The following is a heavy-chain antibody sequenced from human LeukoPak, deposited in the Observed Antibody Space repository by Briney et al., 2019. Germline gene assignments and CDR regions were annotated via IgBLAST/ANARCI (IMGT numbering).Heavy chain of an antibody. CDR3: ARRKNAGYSSGWYVGLGHYYMDV. V-gene: IGHV4-59*01. Sequence: SETLSLTCSVSGGSLGSYFWHWIRQPPGKGLEWMGYIYDSGTTAYSPSLKRRVTMSVDTSKNQFSLKLSSVTAADTAVYYCARRKNAGYSSGWYVGLGHYYMDVWGKGTTVTVSS. CDR1: GGSLGSYF. CDR2: IYDSGTT. D-gene: IGHD6-19*01. J-gene: IGHJ6*03.